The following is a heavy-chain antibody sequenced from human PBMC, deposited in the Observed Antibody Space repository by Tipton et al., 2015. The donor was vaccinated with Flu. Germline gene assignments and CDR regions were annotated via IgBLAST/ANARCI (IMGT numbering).Heavy chain of an antibody. CDR3: ARRYCSGGSCVTGWFDP. J-gene: IGHJ5*02. CDR2: IYHSGST. CDR1: GYSISSGYY. D-gene: IGHD2-15*01. V-gene: IGHV4-38-2*01. Sequence: LRLSCAVSGYSISSGYYWGWIRQPPGKGLEWIGSIYHSGSTYYNPYLKSRVTISVDPSKNQFSLKLNSVTAADTAVYYCARRYCSGGSCVTGWFDPWGQGTLVTVSS.